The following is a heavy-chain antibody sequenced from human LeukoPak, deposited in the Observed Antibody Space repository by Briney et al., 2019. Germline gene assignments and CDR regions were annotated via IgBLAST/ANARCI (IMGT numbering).Heavy chain of an antibody. Sequence: GRSLRLSCAASGFTFSSYAMHWVRQAPGKGLEWVAVISYDGSNKYYADSVKGRFTISRDNAKNSLYLQTNSLRAEDTALYYCAKDYASPEWVGGSCYDYWGQGTLVTVSS. CDR3: AKDYASPEWVGGSCYDY. CDR1: GFTFSSYA. D-gene: IGHD2-15*01. CDR2: ISYDGSNK. J-gene: IGHJ4*02. V-gene: IGHV3-30-3*01.